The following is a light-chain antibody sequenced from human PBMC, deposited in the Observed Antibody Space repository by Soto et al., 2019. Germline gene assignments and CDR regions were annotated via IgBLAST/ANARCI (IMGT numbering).Light chain of an antibody. V-gene: IGLV2-14*01. Sequence: QSVLTQPASVSGSPGQSITISCTGTSSDVGGYNYVSFYQQHPGKAPKLMIYEVSHRPSGVSNRFSGSKSGTTASLTISGLQAEDEADYYCCSYAGIYVFGSGTKLTVL. CDR2: EVS. CDR3: CSYAGIYV. J-gene: IGLJ1*01. CDR1: SSDVGGYNY.